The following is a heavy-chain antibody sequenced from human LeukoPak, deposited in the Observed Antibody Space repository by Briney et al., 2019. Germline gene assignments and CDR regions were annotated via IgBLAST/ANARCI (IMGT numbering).Heavy chain of an antibody. CDR1: GYRFTKQW. J-gene: IGHJ3*02. CDR2: IYPDDSKT. Sequence: GESLKISCKASGYRFTKQWIGWVRQMPGRGLEWMAIIYPDDSKTEYAPSLQHQVTISADKSITTTYLQWRSLQASDIAMYYCATYSYTGGYYAFDIWGRGTMVMVSS. CDR3: ATYSYTGGYYAFDI. V-gene: IGHV5-51*01. D-gene: IGHD3-22*01.